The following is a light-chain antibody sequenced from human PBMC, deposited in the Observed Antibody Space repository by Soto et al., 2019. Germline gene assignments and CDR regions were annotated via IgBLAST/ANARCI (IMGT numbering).Light chain of an antibody. CDR1: QSVSSN. CDR3: QQYGSSPPRIT. Sequence: EMVMTQSPATLSVSPVERATLSCRASQSVSSNLAWYQQKPGQAPRLLIYGASTRATGIPDRFSGSGSGTDFTLTISRLEPEDFAVYYCQQYGSSPPRITFGQGTRLEIK. J-gene: IGKJ5*01. V-gene: IGKV3-20*01. CDR2: GAS.